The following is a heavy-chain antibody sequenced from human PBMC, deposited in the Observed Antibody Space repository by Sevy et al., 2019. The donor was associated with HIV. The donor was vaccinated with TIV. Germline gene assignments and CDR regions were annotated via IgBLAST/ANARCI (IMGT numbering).Heavy chain of an antibody. Sequence: ASVKVSCKASGGTFSSYAISWVRQAPGHGLEWMGGIIPIFGTANYAQKFQGRVTITADESTSTAYMELSSLRSEDTAVYYCAGDGSGSYYTLDYWGQGTLVTVSS. V-gene: IGHV1-69*13. D-gene: IGHD3-10*01. CDR1: GGTFSSYA. CDR3: AGDGSGSYYTLDY. CDR2: IIPIFGTA. J-gene: IGHJ4*02.